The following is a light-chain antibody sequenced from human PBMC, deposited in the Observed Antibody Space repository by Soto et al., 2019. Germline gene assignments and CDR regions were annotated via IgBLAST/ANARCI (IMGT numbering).Light chain of an antibody. CDR2: RAS. Sequence: DIPMTQSPSSLSASVGDRVTITCRASQIINTWLAWYQQKPGKAPKLVIYRASNLVNGVPSRFSGSGSGTEFTLTISSLQPDDFSIYYFQQYETYSGTFGPGTKVDL. J-gene: IGKJ3*01. CDR1: QIINTW. CDR3: QQYETYSGT. V-gene: IGKV1-5*03.